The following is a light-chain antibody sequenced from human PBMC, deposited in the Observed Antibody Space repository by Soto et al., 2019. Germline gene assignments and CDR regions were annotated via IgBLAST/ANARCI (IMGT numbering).Light chain of an antibody. Sequence: QSALTQPPSVSGSPGQSVTISCSGSSSDVGGYNFVSWYQQHPGKAPKLMIYDVSKRPSGVPDRFSGSKSGNTASLTISGLQAEDEADYYCCSNAGSYTWVFGGGTKLTVL. CDR1: SSDVGGYNF. CDR2: DVS. J-gene: IGLJ3*02. CDR3: CSNAGSYTWV. V-gene: IGLV2-11*01.